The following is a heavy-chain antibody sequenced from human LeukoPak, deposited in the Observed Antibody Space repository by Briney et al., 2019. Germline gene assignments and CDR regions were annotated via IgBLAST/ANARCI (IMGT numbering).Heavy chain of an antibody. J-gene: IGHJ4*02. CDR2: INPNSGGT. CDR3: ARDSGRGGYCHW. V-gene: IGHV1-2*02. D-gene: IGHD3-22*01. Sequence: ASVKVSCKTSGYTFTRYGISWVRQAPGQGLGWMGWINPNSGGTNYAQKFQGRVTMTRDTSISTAYMELSRLRSDDTAVYYCARDSGRGGYCHWWGQGTLVTVSS. CDR1: GYTFTRYG.